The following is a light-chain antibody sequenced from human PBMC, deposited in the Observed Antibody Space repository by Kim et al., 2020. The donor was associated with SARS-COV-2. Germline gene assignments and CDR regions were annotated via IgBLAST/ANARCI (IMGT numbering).Light chain of an antibody. V-gene: IGLV2-23*01. CDR3: SSYAYNTWV. Sequence: PGQSLPLPCTGTSGDVERYNLVSWYQQRPGKAPNLMIYEDTKRPSGVSSRFSGSKSGNTASLTISGLQAEDEADYYCSSYAYNTWVFGGGTKVTVL. J-gene: IGLJ3*02. CDR2: EDT. CDR1: SGDVERYNL.